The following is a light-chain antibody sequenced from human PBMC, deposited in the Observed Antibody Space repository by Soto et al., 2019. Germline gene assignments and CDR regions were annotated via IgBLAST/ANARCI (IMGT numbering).Light chain of an antibody. CDR1: QGISSY. CDR2: AAS. CDR3: QQYYRYPQT. Sequence: AIRMTQSPASLSASTGDRVTITCRASQGISSYLAWYQQKPGKAPKLLIYAASTLQSGVTSRFSGSGSGTDFTLPISCLQSEDFATYYCQQYYRYPQTFVQGTKVDI. J-gene: IGKJ1*01. V-gene: IGKV1-8*01.